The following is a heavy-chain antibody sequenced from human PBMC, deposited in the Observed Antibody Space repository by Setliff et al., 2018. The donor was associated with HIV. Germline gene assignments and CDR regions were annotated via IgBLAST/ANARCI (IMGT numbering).Heavy chain of an antibody. J-gene: IGHJ4*02. V-gene: IGHV1-18*01. Sequence: VASVKVSCKASGYTFTSYGISWVRQAPGQGLEWMGWISAYNGNTNYAQKLQGRVTMTTDTSTSTAYMELRSLRSDDTAVYYCARIPRRDGYNWGFDYWGQGTLVTVSS. CDR2: ISAYNGNT. D-gene: IGHD5-12*01. CDR1: GYTFTSYG. CDR3: ARIPRRDGYNWGFDY.